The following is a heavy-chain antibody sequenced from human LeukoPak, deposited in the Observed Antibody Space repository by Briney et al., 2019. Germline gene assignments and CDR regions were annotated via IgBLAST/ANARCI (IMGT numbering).Heavy chain of an antibody. CDR3: ARIVVDSRGWYHFDY. D-gene: IGHD6-19*01. CDR1: GITVSTNF. V-gene: IGHV3-66*01. J-gene: IGHJ4*02. Sequence: GGSLRLSCAVSGITVSTNFMSWVRQAPGKGLEWVSTIYADGTTHYTDSVKGRFTVSRDNSKSTLNLQMVSLRAEDTAVYYCARIVVDSRGWYHFDYWGQGTLVTVSS. CDR2: IYADGTT.